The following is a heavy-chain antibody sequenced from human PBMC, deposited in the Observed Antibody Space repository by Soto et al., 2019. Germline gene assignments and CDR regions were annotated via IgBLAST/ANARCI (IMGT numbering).Heavy chain of an antibody. V-gene: IGHV3-21*01. CDR2: ISSSSSYI. D-gene: IGHD6-13*01. J-gene: IGHJ3*02. CDR1: GLNFRSLS. CDR3: ARDRDSISWDHDAFDI. Sequence: AASGLNFRSLSMHRILQKTRKGLEWVSSISSSSSYIYYADSVKGRFTISRDNAKNSLYLQMNSLRAEDTAVYYCARDRDSISWDHDAFDIWVQGTMVIV.